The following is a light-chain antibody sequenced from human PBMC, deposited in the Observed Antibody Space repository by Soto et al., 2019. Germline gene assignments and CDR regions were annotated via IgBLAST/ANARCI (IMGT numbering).Light chain of an antibody. CDR3: QQRSNWPPIT. CDR2: DAS. CDR1: QSVSRN. J-gene: IGKJ5*01. Sequence: ELVLTQSPDTLSLSPGERATLSCRASQSVSRNLAWYQQKPGQAPRLLIYDASNRATGIPARFSGSGSGTDFTLTISSLEAEDFAVYYCQQRSNWPPITFGQGTRLEIK. V-gene: IGKV3-11*01.